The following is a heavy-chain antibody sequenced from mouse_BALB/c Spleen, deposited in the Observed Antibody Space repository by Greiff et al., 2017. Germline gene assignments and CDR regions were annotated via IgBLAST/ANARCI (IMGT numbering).Heavy chain of an antibody. CDR3: ARAMITTRAMDY. CDR2: ISSGGSYT. Sequence: EVMLVESGGDLVKPGGSLKLSCAASGFTFSSYGMSWVRQTPDKRLEWVATISSGGSYTYYPDSVKGRFTISRDNAKNTLYLQMSSLKSEDTAMYYCARAMITTRAMDYWGQGTSVTVSS. CDR1: GFTFSSYG. J-gene: IGHJ4*01. D-gene: IGHD2-4*01. V-gene: IGHV5-6*01.